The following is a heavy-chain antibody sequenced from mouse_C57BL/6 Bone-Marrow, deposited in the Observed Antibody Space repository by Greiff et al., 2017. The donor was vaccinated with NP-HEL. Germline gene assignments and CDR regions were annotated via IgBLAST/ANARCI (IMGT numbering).Heavy chain of an antibody. CDR1: GFTFSDYG. CDR2: ISNLAYSI. CDR3: ARRGGSSGFPYYAMDY. V-gene: IGHV5-15*04. D-gene: IGHD3-2*02. J-gene: IGHJ4*01. Sequence: EVKLQESGGGLVQPGGSLKLSCAASGFTFSDYGMAWVRQAPRKGPEWVAFISNLAYSIYYADTVTGRFTISRENAKNTLYLEMSSLRSEDTAMYYCARRGGSSGFPYYAMDYWGQGTSVTVSS.